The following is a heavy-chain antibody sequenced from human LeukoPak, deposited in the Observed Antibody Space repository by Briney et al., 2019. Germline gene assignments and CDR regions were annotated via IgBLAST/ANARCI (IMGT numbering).Heavy chain of an antibody. CDR3: ARRQYYFDY. J-gene: IGHJ4*02. Sequence: SETLSLTCTVSGGSISSSSYYWGWIRQPPGKGLEWIGSIYYSGSTYYNPSLKSRVTISVDTSKNHFSLKLSSVTAADTAVYYCARRQYYFDYWGQGTLVTVSS. CDR2: IYYSGST. CDR1: GGSISSSSYY. D-gene: IGHD4-11*01. V-gene: IGHV4-39*01.